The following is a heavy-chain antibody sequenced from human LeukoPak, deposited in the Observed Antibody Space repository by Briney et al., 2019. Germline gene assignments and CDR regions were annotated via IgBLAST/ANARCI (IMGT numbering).Heavy chain of an antibody. J-gene: IGHJ3*02. CDR3: ARGGWIQLFDLRTHAFDI. Sequence: ASVKVSCKASGYTFTGYYMHWVRQAPGQGLEWMGWINPNSGGTNYAQKFQGRVTMTRDTSISTAYMELSRLRSDDTAVYYCARGGWIQLFDLRTHAFDIWGQGTMVTVSS. CDR2: INPNSGGT. D-gene: IGHD5-18*01. CDR1: GYTFTGYY. V-gene: IGHV1-2*02.